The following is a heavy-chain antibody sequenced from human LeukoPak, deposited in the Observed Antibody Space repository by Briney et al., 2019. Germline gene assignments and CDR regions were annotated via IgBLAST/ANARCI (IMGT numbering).Heavy chain of an antibody. V-gene: IGHV4-59*01. Sequence: PETLSLTCTVSGGSISSYYWSWIRQPPGQGLEWMGYIYYSGSTNYNPSLKSRVTISVDTSKNQFSLKLSSVTAADTAVYYCARASGSPVRRFDPWGQGTLVTVSS. CDR2: IYYSGST. J-gene: IGHJ5*02. CDR3: ARASGSPVRRFDP. D-gene: IGHD1-26*01. CDR1: GGSISSYY.